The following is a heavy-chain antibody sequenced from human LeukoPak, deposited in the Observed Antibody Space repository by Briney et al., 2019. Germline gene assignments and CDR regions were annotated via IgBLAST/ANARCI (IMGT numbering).Heavy chain of an antibody. J-gene: IGHJ4*02. V-gene: IGHV4-59*08. CDR1: GGSISNYY. CDR3: ARQSRDGDYIAKLCAY. CDR2: NYYSGTI. D-gene: IGHD4-17*01. Sequence: SETLSLTGTVSGGSISNYYWSWLRPPPGKGLELIGNNYYSGTINYKHFLKSRFTISVDISKNPFFLQLSSVTAEDTAVYYCARQSRDGDYIAKLCAYWGEGTLVTVCS.